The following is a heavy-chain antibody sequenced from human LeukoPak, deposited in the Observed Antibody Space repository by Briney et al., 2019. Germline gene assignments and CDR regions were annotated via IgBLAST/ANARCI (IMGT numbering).Heavy chain of an antibody. CDR2: IFHRGST. CDR1: GGSISSGDYY. D-gene: IGHD3-10*01. CDR3: ARLRGFGEDFDY. J-gene: IGHJ4*02. V-gene: IGHV4-39*07. Sequence: SETLSLTCTVSGGSISSGDYYWSWIRQPPGKGLEWIGSIFHRGSTYYNPSLRSRVTMSVDTSKNQFSLKLSSVTAADTAVYYCARLRGFGEDFDYWGQGTLVTVSS.